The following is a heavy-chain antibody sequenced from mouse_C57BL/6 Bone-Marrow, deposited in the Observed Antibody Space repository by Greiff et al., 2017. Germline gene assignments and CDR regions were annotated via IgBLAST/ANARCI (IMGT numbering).Heavy chain of an antibody. V-gene: IGHV14-4*01. CDR1: GFNIKDDY. J-gene: IGHJ2*01. CDR3: TTGMTTVVDY. Sequence: EVKLQESGAELVRPGASVKLSCTASGFNIKDDYMHWVKQRPEQGLEWIGWIEPENGDTEYASKFQGKATITADTSSNTAYLQLSSLTSEDTAVYYCTTGMTTVVDYWGQGTTLTVSA. D-gene: IGHD1-1*01. CDR2: IEPENGDT.